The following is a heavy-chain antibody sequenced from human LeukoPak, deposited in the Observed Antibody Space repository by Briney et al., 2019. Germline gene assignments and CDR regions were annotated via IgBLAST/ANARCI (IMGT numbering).Heavy chain of an antibody. J-gene: IGHJ5*02. CDR1: GFTFSSYA. D-gene: IGHD3-3*02. Sequence: GGSLRLSCAASGFTFSSYAMSWVRQAPGKGLEWVSAISGSGGSTYYADSVKGRFNISRNNSKNTLYLQMNSLRAEDTAVYYCAKDFSFSHSAGWFDPWGQGTLVTVSS. CDR3: AKDFSFSHSAGWFDP. CDR2: ISGSGGST. V-gene: IGHV3-23*01.